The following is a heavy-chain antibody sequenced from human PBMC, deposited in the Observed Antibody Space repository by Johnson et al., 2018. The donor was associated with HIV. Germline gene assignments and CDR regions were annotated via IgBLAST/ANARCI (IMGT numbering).Heavy chain of an antibody. Sequence: VQLVESGGGLVKPGGSLRLSCAASGFTFDDYAMHWVRQAPGKGLEWVSGISWNSGSIGYADSVKGRFTISRDNAKNSLYLQMKSLRAEDTALYYCAKGCGSAMVPFAFDIWGQGTMVTVSS. V-gene: IGHV3-9*01. CDR1: GFTFDDYA. D-gene: IGHD5-18*01. J-gene: IGHJ3*02. CDR2: ISWNSGSI. CDR3: AKGCGSAMVPFAFDI.